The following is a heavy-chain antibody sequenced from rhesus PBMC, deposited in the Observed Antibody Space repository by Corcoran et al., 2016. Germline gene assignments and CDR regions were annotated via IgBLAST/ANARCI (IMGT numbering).Heavy chain of an antibody. Sequence: QVTLKESGPALLKPTQTLTLTCTFSGFSLSTSGMGVGWIRQPSRKTLEWLAHIYWNDDKYYRTSLKSRLTISKDTSKNQVVLTMTNMDPVDTATYYCARRTGGSGFDYWGQGVLVTVSS. CDR1: GFSLSTSGMG. J-gene: IGHJ4*01. CDR3: ARRTGGSGFDY. CDR2: IYWNDDK. V-gene: IGHV2-1*01. D-gene: IGHD3-9*01.